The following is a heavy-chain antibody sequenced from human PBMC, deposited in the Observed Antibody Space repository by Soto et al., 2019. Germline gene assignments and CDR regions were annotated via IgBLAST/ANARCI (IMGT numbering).Heavy chain of an antibody. Sequence: GGSLRLSCAASGFTFSSYAMSWVRQAPGKGLEWVSAISGSGGSTYYADSVKGRFTISRDNSKNTLYLQMNSLRAEDTAVYYSAKSSYEYYGTTFDYWGQGTLVTVSS. J-gene: IGHJ4*02. CDR2: ISGSGGST. D-gene: IGHD1-1*01. V-gene: IGHV3-23*01. CDR3: AKSSYEYYGTTFDY. CDR1: GFTFSSYA.